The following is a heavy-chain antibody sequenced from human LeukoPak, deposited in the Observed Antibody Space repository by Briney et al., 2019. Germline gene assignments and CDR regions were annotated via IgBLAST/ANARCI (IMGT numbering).Heavy chain of an antibody. CDR1: GGSISSYY. CDR2: IYTSGST. D-gene: IGHD2-8*01. J-gene: IGHJ3*02. CDR3: AGLEWWNPTGCAFCI. Sequence: SETLSLTCTVSGGSISSYYWSWIRQPPGKGLEWIGYIYTSGSTNYNPSLKSRVTISVDTSKNQFSLKLSSVTAADTAVYYCAGLEWWNPTGCAFCILGQGAIGTGSS. V-gene: IGHV4-4*09.